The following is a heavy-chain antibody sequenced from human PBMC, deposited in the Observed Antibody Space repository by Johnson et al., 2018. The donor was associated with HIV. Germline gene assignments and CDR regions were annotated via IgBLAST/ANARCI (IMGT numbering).Heavy chain of an antibody. CDR2: ISYDGSNK. CDR3: ASPDYERYYGAFDI. V-gene: IGHV3-30-3*01. Sequence: QVQLVESGGGVVQPGRSLRLSCAASGFTFSSYAMHWVRQTPGKGLEWVAIISYDGSNKYYADSVKGRFTISRDNSKNTLYLQMNRLRAEDTAVYYCASPDYERYYGAFDIWGQGTMVTVSS. CDR1: GFTFSSYA. J-gene: IGHJ3*02. D-gene: IGHD3-10*01.